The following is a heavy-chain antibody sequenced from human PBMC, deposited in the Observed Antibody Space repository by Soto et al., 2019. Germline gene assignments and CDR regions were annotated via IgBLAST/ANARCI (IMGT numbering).Heavy chain of an antibody. CDR1: GFTFSSYA. D-gene: IGHD4-17*01. Sequence: PGGSLRLSCAASGFTFSSYAMDWVRQAPGKGLEWVAVISYDGSNKYYADSVKGRFTISRDNSKNTLYLQMNSLRAEDTAVYYCARDSTSAFDYWGQGTLVTVSS. J-gene: IGHJ4*02. CDR2: ISYDGSNK. CDR3: ARDSTSAFDY. V-gene: IGHV3-30-3*01.